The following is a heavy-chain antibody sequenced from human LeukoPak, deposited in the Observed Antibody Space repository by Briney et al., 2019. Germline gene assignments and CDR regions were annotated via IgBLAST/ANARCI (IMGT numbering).Heavy chain of an antibody. CDR1: GFTFSSYS. V-gene: IGHV3-21*01. D-gene: IGHD6-6*01. CDR3: ASRGTSIAARLVDY. Sequence: GGSLRLSCAASGFTFSSYSMNWVRQAPGKGLEWVSSISSSSSYIYYADSVKGRFAISRDNAKNSLYLQMNSLRAEDTAVYYCASRGTSIAARLVDYWGQGTLVTVSS. CDR2: ISSSSSYI. J-gene: IGHJ4*02.